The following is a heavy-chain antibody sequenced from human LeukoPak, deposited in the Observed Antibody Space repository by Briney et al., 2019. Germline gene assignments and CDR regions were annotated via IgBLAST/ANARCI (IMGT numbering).Heavy chain of an antibody. CDR3: ARDAYTTTSNWLDP. Sequence: PGGSLRLSCAASGFTLNKYWMHWVRHAPGKGLVWVSRITGDGSDIAYADSVKGRFTVSRDYAKNILFLQMTSLRVEDTAIYYCARDAYTTTSNWLDPWGQGTLVTVSS. J-gene: IGHJ5*02. V-gene: IGHV3-74*01. CDR2: ITGDGSDI. CDR1: GFTLNKYW. D-gene: IGHD4-17*01.